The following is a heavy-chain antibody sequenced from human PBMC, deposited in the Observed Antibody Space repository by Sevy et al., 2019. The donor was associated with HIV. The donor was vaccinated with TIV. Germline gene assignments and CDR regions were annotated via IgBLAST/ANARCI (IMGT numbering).Heavy chain of an antibody. CDR1: GYNFIGYY. CDR3: ARDPDEYSSSLNGMDV. J-gene: IGHJ6*02. D-gene: IGHD6-6*01. CDR2: INPMNGDT. V-gene: IGHV1-2*06. Sequence: ASVKVSCKASGYNFIGYYVHWVRQAPGQGLEWIGRINPMNGDTKYAQKFQGRVTMTRDMSVSTAYMELTRLTSDDTAVYYCARDPDEYSSSLNGMDVWGQGTSVTVSS.